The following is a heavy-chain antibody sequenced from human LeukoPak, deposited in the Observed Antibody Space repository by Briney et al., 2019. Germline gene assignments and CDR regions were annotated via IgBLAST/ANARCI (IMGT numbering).Heavy chain of an antibody. V-gene: IGHV3-33*01. Sequence: GGSLRLSCAASGFTFSSYAIHCVRQAPGKGLEWVALIWYDVTNKYYADSVKGRFTISRDNSKNTLYLQMSSLRAEDTAVYYCATSGYSYGLTYPFDYWGQGTLVTVSS. CDR1: GFTFSSYA. CDR3: ATSGYSYGLTYPFDY. D-gene: IGHD5-18*01. J-gene: IGHJ4*02. CDR2: IWYDVTNK.